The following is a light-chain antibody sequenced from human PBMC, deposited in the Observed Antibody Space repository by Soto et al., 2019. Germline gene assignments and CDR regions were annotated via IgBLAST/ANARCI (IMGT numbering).Light chain of an antibody. Sequence: SYELAQPPSVSVAPGQTAKITCGGDNIGGKTVHWYQQKPGQAPVVVVDHDSDRPSGIPERFSGSNSGNTATLTISGVEAGDEADYLCQVWASSNDLYVFGSGTKVTVL. CDR3: QVWASSNDLYV. CDR2: HDS. J-gene: IGLJ1*01. V-gene: IGLV3-21*02. CDR1: NIGGKT.